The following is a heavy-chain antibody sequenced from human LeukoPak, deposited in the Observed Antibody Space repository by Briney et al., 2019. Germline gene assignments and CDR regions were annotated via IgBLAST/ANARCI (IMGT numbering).Heavy chain of an antibody. CDR3: AGTNVDTTSDFDY. CDR1: GASISSTNW. Sequence: PSETLSLTCAVSGASISSTNWWSWVRQPPGKGLEWIGYIYHSGSTYYNPSLKSRVTISVDRSKNQFSLKLSSVTAADTAVYYCAGTNVDTTSDFDYWGQGTLVTVSS. V-gene: IGHV4-4*02. CDR2: IYHSGST. J-gene: IGHJ4*02. D-gene: IGHD5-18*01.